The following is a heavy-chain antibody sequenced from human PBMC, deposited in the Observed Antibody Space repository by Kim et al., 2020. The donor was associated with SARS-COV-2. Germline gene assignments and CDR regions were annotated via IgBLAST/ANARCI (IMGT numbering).Heavy chain of an antibody. CDR2: IGTGGVNT. CDR3: TKGGPTHNREIDY. D-gene: IGHD1-26*01. J-gene: IGHJ4*02. Sequence: GGSLRLSCVASGFTLSRYSMSWVRQAPGKGLEFVSAIGTGGVNTNYADSVRGRFTISRDNSESTVSLQMNSLRAEDTAVYYCTKGGPTHNREIDYWGQGT. V-gene: IGHV3-23*01. CDR1: GFTLSRYS.